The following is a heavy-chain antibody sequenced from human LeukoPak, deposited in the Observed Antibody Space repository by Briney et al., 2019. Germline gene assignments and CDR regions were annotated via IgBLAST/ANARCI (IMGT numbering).Heavy chain of an antibody. Sequence: GGSLRLSCGASGFTFDKYGMHYVRQAPGKGLEWVAVILEDGRIKKYADSVKDRFTISRDNTNNTLYLQMHSLRVEDTGIYFCAKDRETTASGTFDYWGQGILVTVSS. CDR1: GFTFDKYG. V-gene: IGHV3-30*18. J-gene: IGHJ4*02. CDR2: ILEDGRIK. D-gene: IGHD1-1*01. CDR3: AKDRETTASGTFDY.